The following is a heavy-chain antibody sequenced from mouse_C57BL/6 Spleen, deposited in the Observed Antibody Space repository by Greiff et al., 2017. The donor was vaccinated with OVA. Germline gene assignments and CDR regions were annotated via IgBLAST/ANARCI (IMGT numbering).Heavy chain of an antibody. Sequence: EVMLVESGPELVKPGASVKIPCKASGYTFTDYNMDWVKQSHGKSLEWIGDINPNNGGTIYNQKFKGKATLTVDKSSSTAYMELRSLTSEDTAVYYCARRLTPLWFAYWGQGTLVTVSA. CDR2: INPNNGGT. V-gene: IGHV1-18*01. CDR3: ARRLTPLWFAY. J-gene: IGHJ3*01. CDR1: GYTFTDYN. D-gene: IGHD1-3*01.